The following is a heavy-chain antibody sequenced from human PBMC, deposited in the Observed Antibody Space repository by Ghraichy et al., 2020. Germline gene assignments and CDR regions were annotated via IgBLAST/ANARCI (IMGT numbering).Heavy chain of an antibody. V-gene: IGHV4-39*01. CDR2: IYYSGST. D-gene: IGHD6-19*01. CDR1: GGSISSSSYY. J-gene: IGHJ4*02. CDR3: ARPSGWNYYFDY. Sequence: GSLRLSCTVSGGSISSSSYYWGWIRQPPGKGLEWIGSIYYSGSTYYNPSLKSRVTISVDTSKNQFSLKLSSVTAADTAVYYCARPSGWNYYFDYWGQGTLVTVSS.